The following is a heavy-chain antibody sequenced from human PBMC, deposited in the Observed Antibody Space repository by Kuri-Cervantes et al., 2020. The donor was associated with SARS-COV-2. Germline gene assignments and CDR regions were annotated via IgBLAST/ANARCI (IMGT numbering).Heavy chain of an antibody. Sequence: GESLKISCAASGFTFSFDDMHWVRQATGKGLEWVSAIGPVGDTYYAGSVKGRFTISRENAKNSLNLQMNSLRAEDTAVYYCAKDLTFVVAAPAVIRATKALPITWGQGTLVTVSS. CDR2: IGPVGDT. D-gene: IGHD2-2*02. CDR3: AKDLTFVVAAPAVIRATKALPIT. V-gene: IGHV3-13*01. J-gene: IGHJ5*02. CDR1: GFTFSFDD.